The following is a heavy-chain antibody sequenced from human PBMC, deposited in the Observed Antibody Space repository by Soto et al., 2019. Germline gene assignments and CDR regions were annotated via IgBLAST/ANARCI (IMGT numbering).Heavy chain of an antibody. V-gene: IGHV4-59*08. D-gene: IGHD3-22*01. CDR3: ARAGDYYDSSGYSTYFDY. CDR1: GRTISTYY. Sequence: SETLSHTFNNSGRTISTYYWSRIRQPPGEGLEWIGYIYYSGSTNYNPSLKSRVTISVDTSKNQFSLKLSSVTAADTAVYYCARAGDYYDSSGYSTYFDYWGQGTLVTVS. CDR2: IYYSGST. J-gene: IGHJ4*02.